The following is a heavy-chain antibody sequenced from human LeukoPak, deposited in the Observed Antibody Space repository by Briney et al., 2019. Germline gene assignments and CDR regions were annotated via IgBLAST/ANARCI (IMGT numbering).Heavy chain of an antibody. CDR2: ISNNGGRT. J-gene: IGHJ4*02. V-gene: IGHV3-23*01. CDR3: AKGYCSSTSCYGVVDY. CDR1: GFSFSSNT. D-gene: IGHD2-2*01. Sequence: GGSLRLSCAGSGFSFSSNTMSWVRQAPGRGLEWVSAISNNGGRTDYVDSVKGRFTISRDNSKNTLYLQMNSLRAEDTAVYYCAKGYCSSTSCYGVVDYWGQGTLVTVSS.